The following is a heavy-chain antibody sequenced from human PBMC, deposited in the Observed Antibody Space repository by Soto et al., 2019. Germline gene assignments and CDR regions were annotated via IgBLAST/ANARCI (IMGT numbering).Heavy chain of an antibody. CDR2: ISWDGGST. Sequence: GGSLRLSCAASGFTFEDYTMHWVRHAPWKGLEWVSLISWDGGSTYYADSVKGRFTISRDNSKNSLYLQMNSLRTEDTALYYCARFGYCSSTSCYGGFDYWGQGTLVTVSS. CDR1: GFTFEDYT. V-gene: IGHV3-43*01. D-gene: IGHD2-2*01. J-gene: IGHJ4*02. CDR3: ARFGYCSSTSCYGGFDY.